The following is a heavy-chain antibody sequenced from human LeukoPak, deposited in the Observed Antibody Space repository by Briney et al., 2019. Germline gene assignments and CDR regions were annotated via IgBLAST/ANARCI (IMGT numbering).Heavy chain of an antibody. D-gene: IGHD1-20*01. J-gene: IGHJ4*02. CDR1: GFAFTIYT. Sequence: GGSLRLSRTASGFAFTIYTMNWVRQAPGKGLEWVSGISGRGDTTFYADSVKGRFTISRDNSKNTVYLQMNSLRAGDTAIYYCSKDLYDWNFFDSWGQGTLVTVSS. CDR3: SKDLYDWNFFDS. CDR2: ISGRGDTT. V-gene: IGHV3-23*01.